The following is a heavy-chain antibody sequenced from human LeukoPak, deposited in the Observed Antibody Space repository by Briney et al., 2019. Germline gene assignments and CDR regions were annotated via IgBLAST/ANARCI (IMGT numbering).Heavy chain of an antibody. J-gene: IGHJ4*02. CDR3: AKLHSSSSSPSLHDY. CDR2: ISGSGGST. Sequence: GGSLRLSCAASGFTFSSYAMSWVRQAPGKGLEWVSAISGSGGSTYYADSVKGRFTISRDNSKNTLYLQMNSLRAEDTAVYYCAKLHSSSSSPSLHDYWGQGTLVTVSS. D-gene: IGHD6-6*01. CDR1: GFTFSSYA. V-gene: IGHV3-23*01.